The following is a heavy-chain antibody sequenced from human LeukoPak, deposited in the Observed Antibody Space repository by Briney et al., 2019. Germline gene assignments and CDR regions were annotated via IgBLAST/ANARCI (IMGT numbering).Heavy chain of an antibody. Sequence: GGSLRLSCAASGFTFNSYGIHWVRQAPGKGLEWVAVIWYDGNNKYYADSVKGRFTISRDSSKNTMYLQMNSLRAEDTAVYYCASGDYVWGSYRPGGFDYWGQGTLVTVSS. CDR1: GFTFNSYG. D-gene: IGHD3-16*02. J-gene: IGHJ4*02. CDR2: IWYDGNNK. CDR3: ASGDYVWGSYRPGGFDY. V-gene: IGHV3-33*01.